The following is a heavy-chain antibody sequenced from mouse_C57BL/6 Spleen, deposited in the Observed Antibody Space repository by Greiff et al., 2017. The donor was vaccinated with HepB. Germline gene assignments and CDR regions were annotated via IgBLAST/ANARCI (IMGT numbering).Heavy chain of an antibody. CDR2: IDPSDSYT. CDR1: GYTFTSYW. J-gene: IGHJ2*01. D-gene: IGHD1-1*01. V-gene: IGHV1-50*01. Sequence: QVQLQQPGAELVKPGASVKLSCKASGYTFTSYWMQWVKQRPGQGLEWIGEIDPSDSYTNYNQKFKGKATLTVDTSSSTAYMQLSSLTSEDSAVYYCARFNYGSPSDYWGQGTTLTVSS. CDR3: ARFNYGSPSDY.